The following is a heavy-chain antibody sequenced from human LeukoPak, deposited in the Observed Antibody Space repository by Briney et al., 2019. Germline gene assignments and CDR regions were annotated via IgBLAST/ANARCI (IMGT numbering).Heavy chain of an antibody. CDR3: AREKSDSMDNRGHAFDI. CDR2: IYHIGNT. Sequence: SETLSLTCTVSGASINSSYWSWIRQPPGKGLEFIGYIYHIGNTNSNPPLRSRVTISLDTSKNQFSLKLNSVTAADSAVYFCAREKSDSMDNRGHAFDIWGQGTMVTVSS. J-gene: IGHJ3*02. CDR1: GASINSSY. V-gene: IGHV4-59*01. D-gene: IGHD2-2*03.